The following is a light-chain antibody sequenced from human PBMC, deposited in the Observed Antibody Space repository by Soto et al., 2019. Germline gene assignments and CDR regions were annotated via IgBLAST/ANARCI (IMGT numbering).Light chain of an antibody. CDR1: SSNIGSNT. CDR3: AAWDDSLNGVV. Sequence: QSVLTQPPSASGTTGQRVTISCSGGSSNIGSNTVNWYQQLPGTAPKLLIYSNNQRPSGVPDRFSGSKSGTSASLAISGLQSEDEAYYYCAAWDDSLNGVVFGGGTQLTVL. V-gene: IGLV1-44*01. CDR2: SNN. J-gene: IGLJ2*01.